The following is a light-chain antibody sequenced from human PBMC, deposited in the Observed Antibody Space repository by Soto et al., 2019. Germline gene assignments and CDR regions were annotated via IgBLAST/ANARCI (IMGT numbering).Light chain of an antibody. CDR1: SSDVGGFNS. CDR3: CSYAGSYSYA. Sequence: QSALTQPRSVSGSPGQSVTISCTGTSSDVGGFNSVSWYQQHPGKAPKLMIYDVNKRPSGVPDRFSGSKSGSTASLTISGFQAEDEADYYCCSYAGSYSYAFATGTKLTVL. CDR2: DVN. V-gene: IGLV2-11*01. J-gene: IGLJ1*01.